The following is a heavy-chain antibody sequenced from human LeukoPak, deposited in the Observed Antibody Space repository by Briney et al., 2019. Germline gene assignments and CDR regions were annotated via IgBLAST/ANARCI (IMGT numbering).Heavy chain of an antibody. CDR1: GGTFSSYA. Sequence: SVKVSCKASGGTFSSYAISWVRQAPGQGLEWMGGIIPIFGTANYAQKFQGRVTITADESTSTAYMELSSLRSEDTAVYYCARENSTYYYDSSGYEFDPWGQGTLVTVSS. V-gene: IGHV1-69*01. D-gene: IGHD3-22*01. CDR2: IIPIFGTA. CDR3: ARENSTYYYDSSGYEFDP. J-gene: IGHJ5*02.